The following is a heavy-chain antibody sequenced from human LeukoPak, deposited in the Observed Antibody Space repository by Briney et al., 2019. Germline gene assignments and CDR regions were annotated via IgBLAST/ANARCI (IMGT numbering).Heavy chain of an antibody. Sequence: KPGGSLRLSCAASGFTFSSYAMSWVRQAPGKGLEWVSSISGSSSYINYADSVKGRFTISRDNAQNSLFLQLNSLRAEDTAVYYCARDPYSSSWYKDAFDIWGQGTMVTVSS. D-gene: IGHD6-13*01. V-gene: IGHV3-21*01. CDR3: ARDPYSSSWYKDAFDI. J-gene: IGHJ3*02. CDR2: ISGSSSYI. CDR1: GFTFSSYA.